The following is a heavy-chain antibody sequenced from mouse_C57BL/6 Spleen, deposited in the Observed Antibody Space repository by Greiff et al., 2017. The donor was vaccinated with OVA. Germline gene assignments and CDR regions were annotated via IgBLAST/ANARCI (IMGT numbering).Heavy chain of an antibody. CDR3: ARPTGGYAMDY. V-gene: IGHV1-69*01. CDR1: GYTFTSYW. J-gene: IGHJ4*01. CDR2: IDPSDSYT. Sequence: QVQLQQPGAELVMPGASVKLSCKASGYTFTSYWMHWVKQRPGQGLEWIGVIDPSDSYTNYNQKFKGKSTLTVDKSSSTAYMQLSSLTAEDSAVYYCARPTGGYAMDYWGQGTSVTVSS. D-gene: IGHD4-1*02.